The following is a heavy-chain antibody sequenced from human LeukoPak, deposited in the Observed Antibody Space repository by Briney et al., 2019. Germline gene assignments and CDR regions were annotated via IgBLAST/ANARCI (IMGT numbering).Heavy chain of an antibody. CDR1: GFTFSSYS. D-gene: IGHD4-17*01. V-gene: IGHV3-21*01. CDR3: ARDTTVTNYGMDV. Sequence: GGSLRLSCAASGFTFSSYSMNWVRQAPGKGLEWVSSISSSSTYIYYADSVKGRFTISRDNAKNSPYLQMNSLRAEDTALYYCARDTTVTNYGMDVWGQGTTVTVSS. CDR2: ISSSSTYI. J-gene: IGHJ6*02.